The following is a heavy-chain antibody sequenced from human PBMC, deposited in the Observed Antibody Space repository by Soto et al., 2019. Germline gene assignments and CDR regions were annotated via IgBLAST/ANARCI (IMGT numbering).Heavy chain of an antibody. CDR1: GGSISSSSHY. V-gene: IGHV4-39*01. CDR2: IYYSGST. D-gene: IGHD2-2*01. J-gene: IGHJ4*02. Sequence: SETLSLTCTVSGGSISSSSHYWGWIRQPPGKGLEWIGRIYYSGSTYYNPSLKSRITISVDTSKNQFSLKLSSVTAADTAVYYCAKIRCSSERCNSFLWGQGTLVTVSS. CDR3: AKIRCSSERCNSFL.